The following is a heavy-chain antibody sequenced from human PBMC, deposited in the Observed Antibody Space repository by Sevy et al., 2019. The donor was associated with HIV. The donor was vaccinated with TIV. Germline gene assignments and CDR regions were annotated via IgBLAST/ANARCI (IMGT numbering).Heavy chain of an antibody. CDR3: ARDWAPGYYYDAIGVKRDYYFDY. CDR2: ISAYNGNT. D-gene: IGHD3-22*01. Sequence: ASVKVSCKASDYTFSTQGFNWVRQAPGQGLDWMGWISAYNGNTKYAQKFQGRVTMTTDTSRSTAYMELRGLTSDDTAVYYCARDWAPGYYYDAIGVKRDYYFDYWGQGTLVTVSS. J-gene: IGHJ4*02. V-gene: IGHV1-18*01. CDR1: DYTFSTQG.